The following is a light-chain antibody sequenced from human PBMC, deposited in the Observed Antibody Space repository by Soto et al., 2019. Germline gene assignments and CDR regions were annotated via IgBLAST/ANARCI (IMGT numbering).Light chain of an antibody. CDR3: QSYDDSLSGHVV. CDR1: SSDIGAGYV. Sequence: QSVLTQPPSVSGAPGQGVTTSCTGGSSDIGAGYVVHWYQQLPGPAPKLLIYGNNNRPSGVPDRFSGSKSGTSASLAITVLQSEDEADYYCQSYDDSLSGHVVFGGGTKLTVL. CDR2: GNN. V-gene: IGLV1-40*01. J-gene: IGLJ2*01.